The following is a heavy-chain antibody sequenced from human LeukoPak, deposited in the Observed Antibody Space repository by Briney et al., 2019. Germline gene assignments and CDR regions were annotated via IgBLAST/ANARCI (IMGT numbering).Heavy chain of an antibody. CDR3: AKWDKSLSYMVV. D-gene: IGHD1-26*01. J-gene: IGHJ6*03. Sequence: GGSLTVSCAASGCTVITCAMRWVRPPPGKGLEWVSSISGSGGGTHYANSFKGRFTITRDNAKNTLLLQMRRLRADDTAIYYCAKWDKSLSYMVVWGKGPTVTVS. CDR2: ISGSGGGT. V-gene: IGHV3-23*01. CDR1: GCTVITCA.